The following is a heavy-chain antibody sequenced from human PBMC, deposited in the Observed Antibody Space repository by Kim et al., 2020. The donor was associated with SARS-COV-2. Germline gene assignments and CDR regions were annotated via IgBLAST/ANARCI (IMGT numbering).Heavy chain of an antibody. Sequence: GGSLRLSCAASGFTFSSYGMHWVRQAPGKGLEWVAVISYDGSNKYYADSVKGRFTISRDNSKNTLYLQMNSLRAEDTAVYYCARGGIAAAGPRFDYWGQG. CDR3: ARGGIAAAGPRFDY. D-gene: IGHD6-13*01. CDR1: GFTFSSYG. J-gene: IGHJ4*02. V-gene: IGHV3-33*05. CDR2: ISYDGSNK.